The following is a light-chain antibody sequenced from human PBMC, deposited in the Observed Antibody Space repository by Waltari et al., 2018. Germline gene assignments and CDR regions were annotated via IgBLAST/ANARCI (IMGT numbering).Light chain of an antibody. CDR3: QQYSSSPWT. CDR1: QTISSW. CDR2: KAS. V-gene: IGKV1-5*03. Sequence: DIQMTQSPSTLSASVGDRVTITCRASQTISSWLAWYQQKPGKAPKLLIYKASSLESGVPSRFCGSRSGTEFTLTISSLQPDDFATYHCQQYSSSPWTFGQGTKVEIK. J-gene: IGKJ1*01.